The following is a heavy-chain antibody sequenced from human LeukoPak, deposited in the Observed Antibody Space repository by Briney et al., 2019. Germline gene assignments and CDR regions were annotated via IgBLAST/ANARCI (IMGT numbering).Heavy chain of an antibody. J-gene: IGHJ4*02. Sequence: PGRSLRLSCAASGFTFSSYGTHWFRQAPGKGLEWVAVIWYDGSKKYYADSVKGRFTISRDNSKNTLYLQMDSLRAEDTAVYYCARYNTGSVDYWGQGTLVTVSS. CDR3: ARYNTGSVDY. CDR1: GFTFSSYG. V-gene: IGHV3-33*01. D-gene: IGHD2-8*02. CDR2: IWYDGSKK.